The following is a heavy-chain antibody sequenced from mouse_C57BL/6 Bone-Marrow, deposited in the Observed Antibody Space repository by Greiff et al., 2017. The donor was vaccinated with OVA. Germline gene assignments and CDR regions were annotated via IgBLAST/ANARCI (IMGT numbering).Heavy chain of an antibody. V-gene: IGHV1-64*01. Sequence: QVQLKQPGAELVKPGASVKLSCKASGYTFTSYWMHWVKQRPGQGLEWIGMIHPNSGSTNYNEKFKSKATLTVDKSSSTAYMQLSSLTSEDSAVYYCASLYYGSRYYYAMDYWGQGTSVTVSS. CDR1: GYTFTSYW. D-gene: IGHD1-1*01. CDR2: IHPNSGST. CDR3: ASLYYGSRYYYAMDY. J-gene: IGHJ4*01.